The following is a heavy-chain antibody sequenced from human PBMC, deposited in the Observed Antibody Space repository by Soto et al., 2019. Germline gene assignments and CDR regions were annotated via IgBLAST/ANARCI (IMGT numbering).Heavy chain of an antibody. V-gene: IGHV1-8*01. CDR2: MNPNSGNT. CDR3: ARLTYYEFWSGYLTAHYFMDV. Sequence: ASVKVSCKASGYTFTSYDINWVRQATGQGLEWMGWMNPNSGNTGYAQKFQGRVTMTRNTSISTAYMELSSLRSEDTAVYYCARLTYYEFWSGYLTAHYFMDVWGKGYRVIVCS. CDR1: GYTFTSYD. J-gene: IGHJ6*03. D-gene: IGHD3-3*01.